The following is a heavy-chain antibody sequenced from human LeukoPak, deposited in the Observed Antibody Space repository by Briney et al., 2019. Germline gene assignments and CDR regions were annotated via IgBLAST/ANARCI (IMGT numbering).Heavy chain of an antibody. CDR1: GGSFSGYY. J-gene: IGHJ4*02. Sequence: SETLSLTCAVYGGSFSGYYWSWIRQPPGKGLEWFGEINHSGSTNYNPSLKSRVTISVDTSKNQFSLKLSSVTAADTAVYYCARDPDFWSGYPYYFDYWGQGTLVTVSS. V-gene: IGHV4-34*01. CDR3: ARDPDFWSGYPYYFDY. CDR2: INHSGST. D-gene: IGHD3-3*01.